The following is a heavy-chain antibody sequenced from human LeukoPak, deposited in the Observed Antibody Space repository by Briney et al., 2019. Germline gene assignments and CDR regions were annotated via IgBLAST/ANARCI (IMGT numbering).Heavy chain of an antibody. CDR1: GFTFSSYI. Sequence: GGSLRLSCAASGFTFSSYIMNWVRQAPGKGLEWVSSISSSSSYIYYADSVKGRFTISRDNAKNSLYLQMNSLGAEDTAVYYCARRAYYYDSSGYYADYWGQGTLVTVSS. CDR3: ARRAYYYDSSGYYADY. CDR2: ISSSSSYI. J-gene: IGHJ4*02. D-gene: IGHD3-22*01. V-gene: IGHV3-21*01.